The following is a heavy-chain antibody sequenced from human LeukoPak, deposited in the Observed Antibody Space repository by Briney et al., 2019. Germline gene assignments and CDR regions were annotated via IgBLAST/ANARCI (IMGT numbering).Heavy chain of an antibody. V-gene: IGHV1-8*01. CDR1: GYTFTSYD. CDR2: MNPNSGNT. D-gene: IGHD6-13*01. J-gene: IGHJ5*02. CDR3: ARVLYSSSWYGDYNWFDP. Sequence: DSVKVSCKASGYTFTSYDINWVRQATGQGLEWMGWMNPNSGNTGYAQKFQGRVTMTRNTSISTAYMELSSLRSEDTAVYYCARVLYSSSWYGDYNWFDPWGQGTLVTVSS.